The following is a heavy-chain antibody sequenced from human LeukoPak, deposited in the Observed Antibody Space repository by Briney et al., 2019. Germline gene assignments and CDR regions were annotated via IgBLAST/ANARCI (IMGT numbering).Heavy chain of an antibody. J-gene: IGHJ4*02. CDR3: ARVSVRGQLAGNFDY. D-gene: IGHD6-13*01. Sequence: SVKVSCKASGGTFSSYAISWVRQAPGQGLEWMGGIIPIFGTANYAQKFQGRVTITADESTSTAYMELSSLRSEDTAVYYCARVSVRGQLAGNFDYWGQGTLVTVSS. CDR2: IIPIFGTA. V-gene: IGHV1-69*01. CDR1: GGTFSSYA.